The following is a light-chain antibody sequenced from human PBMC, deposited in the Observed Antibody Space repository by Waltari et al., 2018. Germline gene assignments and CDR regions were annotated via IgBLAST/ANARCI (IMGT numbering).Light chain of an antibody. CDR2: AAS. J-gene: IGKJ1*01. CDR1: QTLTDNY. CDR3: QHFGSSRWT. V-gene: IGKV3-20*01. Sequence: EMVLTQSPGTLSLSPGDRATLSCRASQTLTDNYLGWYQQKPGPPPRLLIYAASRRATGIPDRFSGSGSEPDFALTITRLEPEDFAVFYCQHFGSSRWTFGQGTKVEIK.